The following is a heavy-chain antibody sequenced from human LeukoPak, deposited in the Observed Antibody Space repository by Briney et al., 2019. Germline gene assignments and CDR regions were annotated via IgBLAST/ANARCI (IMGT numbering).Heavy chain of an antibody. J-gene: IGHJ4*02. V-gene: IGHV4-59*11. CDR1: GASISNHY. Sequence: SETLSLTCTVSGASISNHYWNWVRQSPGKGLEWIGYVYYSGSTNYNPSLKSRVTISVDTSKNQFSLKLSSVTAADTAVYYCASHSAGSDFWSGYRFDYWGQGTLVTVSS. D-gene: IGHD3-3*01. CDR3: ASHSAGSDFWSGYRFDY. CDR2: VYYSGST.